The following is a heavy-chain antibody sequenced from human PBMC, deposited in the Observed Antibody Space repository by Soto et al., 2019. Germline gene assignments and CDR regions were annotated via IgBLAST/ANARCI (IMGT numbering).Heavy chain of an antibody. CDR3: ARDLHYYDSSGYYYEAEYFQH. J-gene: IGHJ1*01. CDR2: ISAYNGNT. V-gene: IGHV1-18*04. Sequence: ASVKVSFKASGYTFTSYGISWVRQAPGQGLEWMGWISAYNGNTNYAQKLQGRVTMTTDTSTSTAYMELRSLRSDDTAVYYCARDLHYYDSSGYYYEAEYFQHWGQGTLVTVSS. CDR1: GYTFTSYG. D-gene: IGHD3-22*01.